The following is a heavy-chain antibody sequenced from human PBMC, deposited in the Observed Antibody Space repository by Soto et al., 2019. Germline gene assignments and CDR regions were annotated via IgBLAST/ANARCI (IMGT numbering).Heavy chain of an antibody. CDR2: INHSGST. CDR3: ASHLRRITMVRGVMSDWFDP. D-gene: IGHD3-10*01. J-gene: IGHJ5*02. Sequence: PSETLSLTCAVYGGSFSGYYWSWIRQPPGKGLEWIGEINHSGSTNYNPSLKSRVTISVDTSKNQFSLKLSSVTAADTAVYYCASHLRRITMVRGVMSDWFDPWGQGTLVTVSS. CDR1: GGSFSGYY. V-gene: IGHV4-34*01.